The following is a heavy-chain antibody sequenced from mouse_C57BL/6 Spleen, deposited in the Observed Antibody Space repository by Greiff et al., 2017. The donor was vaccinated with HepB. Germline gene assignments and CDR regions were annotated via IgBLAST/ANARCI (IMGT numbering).Heavy chain of an antibody. J-gene: IGHJ1*03. CDR3: ARDGDYGSRDWYFDV. V-gene: IGHV5-4*01. CDR2: ISDGGSYT. D-gene: IGHD1-1*01. Sequence: EVMLVESGGGLVKPGGSLKLSCAASGFTFSSYAMSWVRQTPEKRLEWVATISDGGSYTYYPDNVKGRFTISRDNAKNNLYLQMSHLKSEDTAMYYCARDGDYGSRDWYFDVWGTGTTVTVSS. CDR1: GFTFSSYA.